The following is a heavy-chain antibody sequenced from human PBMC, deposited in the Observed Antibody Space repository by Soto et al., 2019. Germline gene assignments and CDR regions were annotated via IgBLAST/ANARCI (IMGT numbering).Heavy chain of an antibody. CDR1: GFTFSSYA. Sequence: EVQLLESGGGLVQPGGSLRLSCAASGFTFSSYAMSWVRQAPGKGLEWVSAISGSGGSTYYADSVKGRFTISRDNSKNTLYLQMNSLRAEDTAVYYCAKRRVAGTFFAYGMDVWCQGTTVTVSS. CDR2: ISGSGGST. J-gene: IGHJ6*02. D-gene: IGHD6-19*01. V-gene: IGHV3-23*01. CDR3: AKRRVAGTFFAYGMDV.